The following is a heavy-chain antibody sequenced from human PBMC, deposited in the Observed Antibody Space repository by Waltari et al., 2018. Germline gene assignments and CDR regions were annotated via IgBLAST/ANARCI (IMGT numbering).Heavy chain of an antibody. J-gene: IGHJ4*02. V-gene: IGHV4-39*02. Sequence: QLRLQESGPGLVKPSETLSLTCTVSGGSIRGNNYFWGWVRQPPGKGLEWIGSIDYSGTTYYNPSLTSRVTISVDTSKNHFSLRVTSVTAADTAVYYCARLLTFTSGRPGVVGGYSFDYWGQGTLVTVSS. CDR1: GGSIRGNNYF. CDR2: IDYSGTT. CDR3: ARLLTFTSGRPGVVGGYSFDY. D-gene: IGHD2-2*01.